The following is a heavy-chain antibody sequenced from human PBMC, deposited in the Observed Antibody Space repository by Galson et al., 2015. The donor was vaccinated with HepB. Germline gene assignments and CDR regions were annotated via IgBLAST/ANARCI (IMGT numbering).Heavy chain of an antibody. Sequence: SLRLSCAASGFTFSNAWMSWVRQAPGKGLEWVGRIKSKTDGGTTDYAAPVKGRFTISRDDSKNTLYLQMNSLKTEDTAVYYCTTVVTGLPYSSGYYRPYYFDYWGQGTLVTVSS. CDR2: IKSKTDGGTT. CDR1: GFTFSNAW. D-gene: IGHD3-22*01. J-gene: IGHJ4*02. V-gene: IGHV3-15*01. CDR3: TTVVTGLPYSSGYYRPYYFDY.